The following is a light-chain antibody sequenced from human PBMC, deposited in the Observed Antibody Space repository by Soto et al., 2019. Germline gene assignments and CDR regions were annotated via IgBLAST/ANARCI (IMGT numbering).Light chain of an antibody. CDR2: RNN. V-gene: IGLV1-47*01. CDR3: AAWDDSLSVVV. Sequence: QSVLTQPPSASGTPGQRVTISCSGSSSNIGSNYVYWYQQHPGTAPKLLIYRNNQRPSGVPDRFSGSKSGTSASLAISGLRSEDEADYYCAAWDDSLSVVVFGGGTKLTVL. CDR1: SSNIGSNY. J-gene: IGLJ2*01.